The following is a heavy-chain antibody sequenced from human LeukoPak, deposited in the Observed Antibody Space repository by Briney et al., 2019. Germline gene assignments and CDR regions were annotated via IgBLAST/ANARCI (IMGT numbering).Heavy chain of an antibody. Sequence: ASVKVSCKASGGTFSSYAISWVRQAPGQGLEWMGGIIPISGTANYAQKFQGRVTITADESTSTAYMELSSLRSEDTAVYYCAVVAATLFDYWGQGTLVTVSS. D-gene: IGHD2-15*01. J-gene: IGHJ4*02. CDR2: IIPISGTA. CDR3: AVVAATLFDY. CDR1: GGTFSSYA. V-gene: IGHV1-69*13.